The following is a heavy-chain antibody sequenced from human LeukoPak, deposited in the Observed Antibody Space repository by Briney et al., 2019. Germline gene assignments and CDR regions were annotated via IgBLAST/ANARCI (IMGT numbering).Heavy chain of an antibody. D-gene: IGHD5-12*01. Sequence: GGSLRLSCAASGFTFSSYAMNWVRQAPGKGLEWVSAISGSGGTTYYADSVKGRFTISRDNSKNTLFLQMNSLRDEDTAVYYCAKDRQGLSSGYDLEFFDDWGQGTLVTVSS. J-gene: IGHJ4*02. CDR3: AKDRQGLSSGYDLEFFDD. CDR1: GFTFSSYA. CDR2: ISGSGGTT. V-gene: IGHV3-23*01.